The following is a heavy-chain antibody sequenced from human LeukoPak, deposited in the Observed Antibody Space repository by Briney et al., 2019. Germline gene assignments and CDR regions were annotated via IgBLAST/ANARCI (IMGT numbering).Heavy chain of an antibody. V-gene: IGHV4-59*08. D-gene: IGHD3-22*01. CDR2: SSYSGST. Sequence: SETLSLTCTVSGGSISNYYWSWIRQPPGKGLEWLGYSSYSGSTNYNPSLKSRVTISVDTSKNQFSLKLSSVTAADTAVYFCARRGYYFESSGSIFDYWGQGTRVTVSS. J-gene: IGHJ4*02. CDR1: GGSISNYY. CDR3: ARRGYYFESSGSIFDY.